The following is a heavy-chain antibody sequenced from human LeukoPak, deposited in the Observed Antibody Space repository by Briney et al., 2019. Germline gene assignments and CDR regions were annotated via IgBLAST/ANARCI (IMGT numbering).Heavy chain of an antibody. CDR1: GGSFSGYY. Sequence: SETLSLTCAVYGGSFSGYYWSWIRQPPGKGLEWTGEINHSGSTNYNPSLKSRVTISVDTSKNQFSLKLSSVTAADTAVYYCARDVEYFDYWGQGTLVTVSS. CDR2: INHSGST. CDR3: ARDVEYFDY. D-gene: IGHD1-1*01. J-gene: IGHJ4*02. V-gene: IGHV4-34*01.